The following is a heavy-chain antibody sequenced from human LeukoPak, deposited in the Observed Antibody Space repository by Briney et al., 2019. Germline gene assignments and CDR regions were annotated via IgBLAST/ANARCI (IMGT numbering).Heavy chain of an antibody. CDR3: AKGSYYDSSGSFYFDY. V-gene: IGHV3-23*01. D-gene: IGHD3-22*01. CDR1: QFSFSNYA. J-gene: IGHJ4*02. Sequence: GGSLRLSCAASQFSFSNYAMSWVRQAPGKGKEWVSGISGIGDNTYYTDYVKGRFTISRDNSKNTLCVQVNSLGTEDTAAYYCAKGSYYDSSGSFYFDYWGQGTLVTVSS. CDR2: ISGIGDNT.